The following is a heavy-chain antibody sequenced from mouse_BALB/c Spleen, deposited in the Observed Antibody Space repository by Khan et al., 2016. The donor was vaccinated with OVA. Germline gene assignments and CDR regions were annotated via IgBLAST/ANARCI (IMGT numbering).Heavy chain of an antibody. Sequence: EVQLQESGPGLVKPSQSLSLTCTVTGYSITSDYAWNWIRQFPGNKLEWMGYISYSGSTNYNPALKSRISITRDTSKNQFFLQLNSVTTEDTATYYCARDGSGYNYAMDYWGQGTSVTVSS. D-gene: IGHD2-3*01. J-gene: IGHJ4*01. CDR2: ISYSGST. V-gene: IGHV3-2*02. CDR1: GYSITSDYA. CDR3: ARDGSGYNYAMDY.